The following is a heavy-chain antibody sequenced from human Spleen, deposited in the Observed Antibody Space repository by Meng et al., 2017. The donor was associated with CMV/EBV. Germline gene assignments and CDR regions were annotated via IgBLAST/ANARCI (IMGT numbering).Heavy chain of an antibody. CDR3: ARSPLSGYKPVFRY. Sequence: SVKVSCKASGGTFSSYAISWVRQAPGQGLEWMGGIIPILGIANYAQKFQGRVTITADKSTSTAYMELSSLRFDDTAVYYCARSPLSGYKPVFRYWGQGTLVTVSS. D-gene: IGHD1-14*01. J-gene: IGHJ4*02. CDR1: GGTFSSYA. V-gene: IGHV1-69*10. CDR2: IIPILGIA.